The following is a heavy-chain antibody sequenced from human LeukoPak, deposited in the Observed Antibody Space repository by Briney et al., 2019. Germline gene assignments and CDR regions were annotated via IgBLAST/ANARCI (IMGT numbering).Heavy chain of an antibody. J-gene: IGHJ6*02. CDR2: IYYSGST. CDR3: ARHPYYYYGMDV. Sequence: SETQSLTCTVSGGSIGRYYWSWIRQPPGKGLEWIGYIYYSGSTNYSPSLKSRVSIFLDTSKNQFSLNVTSVTAADTAVYYCARHPYYYYGMDVWGQGTTVTVSS. CDR1: GGSIGRYY. V-gene: IGHV4-59*08. D-gene: IGHD2-21*01.